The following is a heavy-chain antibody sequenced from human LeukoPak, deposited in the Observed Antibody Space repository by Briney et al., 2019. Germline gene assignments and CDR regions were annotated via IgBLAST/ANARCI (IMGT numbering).Heavy chain of an antibody. V-gene: IGHV4-31*03. CDR1: GGSISSGGYY. D-gene: IGHD6-13*01. CDR2: IYYSGST. CDR3: ARVPLPGIAAAAPNWYFDL. Sequence: SETLSLTCTVSGGSISSGGYYWSWIRQHPGKGLEWIGYIYYSGSTYYNPSLKSRVTISVDTSKNQFSLKLSSVTAADTAVYYCARVPLPGIAAAAPNWYFDLWGRGTLVTVSS. J-gene: IGHJ2*01.